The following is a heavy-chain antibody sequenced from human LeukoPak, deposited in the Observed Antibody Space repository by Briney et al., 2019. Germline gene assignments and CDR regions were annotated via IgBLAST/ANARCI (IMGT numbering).Heavy chain of an antibody. CDR3: ASTTFFGFDVYRFDY. V-gene: IGHV1-46*01. J-gene: IGHJ4*02. CDR2: INPSGGST. CDR1: GYTFTSYY. D-gene: IGHD5-24*01. Sequence: ASVKVSCKASGYTFTSYYMHWVRQAPGQGLEWMGIINPSGGSTSYAQKFQGRVTMTRDMSTSTVYMELSSLRSEDTAVYYCASTTFFGFDVYRFDYWGQGTLVTVSS.